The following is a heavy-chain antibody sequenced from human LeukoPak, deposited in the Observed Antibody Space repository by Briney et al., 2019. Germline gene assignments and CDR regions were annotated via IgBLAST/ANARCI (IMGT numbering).Heavy chain of an antibody. J-gene: IGHJ5*02. D-gene: IGHD3-22*01. CDR1: GFTFSSYS. Sequence: GGSLRLSCAASGFTFSSYSMNWVRQAPGKGLEWVSSISSSSSYIYYADSVKGRFTISRDNSKNTLYLQMNSLRAEDTAVYYCAKEYYDSSGYYFLNPFDPWGQGTLVTVSS. CDR3: AKEYYDSSGYYFLNPFDP. V-gene: IGHV3-21*01. CDR2: ISSSSSYI.